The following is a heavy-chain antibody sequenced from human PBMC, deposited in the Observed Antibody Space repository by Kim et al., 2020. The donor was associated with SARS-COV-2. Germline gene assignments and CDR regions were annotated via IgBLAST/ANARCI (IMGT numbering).Heavy chain of an antibody. Sequence: ASVKVSCKASGYTFTSYAMNWVRQAPGQGLEWMGWINTNTGNPTYAQGFTGRFVFSLDTSVSTAYLQISSLKAEDTAVYYCAGDGLLWFGELLYYYYMDVWGKGTTVTVSS. CDR3: AGDGLLWFGELLYYYYMDV. CDR1: GYTFTSYA. D-gene: IGHD3-10*01. CDR2: INTNTGNP. V-gene: IGHV7-4-1*02. J-gene: IGHJ6*03.